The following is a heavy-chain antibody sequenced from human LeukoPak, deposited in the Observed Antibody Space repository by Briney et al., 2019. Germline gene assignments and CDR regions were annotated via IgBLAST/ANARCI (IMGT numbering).Heavy chain of an antibody. CDR1: GFMFSTYA. CDR2: ISGSGERT. CDR3: VSQSYSGSDNYYFHY. J-gene: IGHJ4*02. D-gene: IGHD1-26*01. Sequence: GGSLRLSCVTSGFMFSTYAMSWVRQAPGKGLEWVSIISGSGERTYYADSVKDRFTVSRDNSKNTLYLQMKSLRAEDTAVYYCVSQSYSGSDNYYFHYWGQGTLVAVSS. V-gene: IGHV3-23*01.